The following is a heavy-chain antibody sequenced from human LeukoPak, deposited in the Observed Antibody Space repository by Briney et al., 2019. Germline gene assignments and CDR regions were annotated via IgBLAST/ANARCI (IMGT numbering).Heavy chain of an antibody. J-gene: IGHJ5*01. CDR1: GFTVSSNY. CDR2: IYSGGST. CDR3: ARVLGPARRADNWFDS. D-gene: IGHD2-2*01. Sequence: PGGSLRLSCAASGFTVSSNYMSWVRQAPGKGLEWVSVIYSGGSTYYADSVKGRFTISRDNSKNTLYLQMNSLRAEDTAVYYCARVLGPARRADNWFDSWGQGTLVTVSS. V-gene: IGHV3-66*02.